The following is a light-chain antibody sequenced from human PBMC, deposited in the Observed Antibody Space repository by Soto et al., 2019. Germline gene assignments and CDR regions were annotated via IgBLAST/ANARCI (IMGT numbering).Light chain of an antibody. CDR1: QAISNA. V-gene: IGKV1-33*01. CDR3: QQYDNLPPT. CDR2: DAS. J-gene: IGKJ1*01. Sequence: DIQMTQSPSSLSASVGDRVTITCQASQAISNALDWYQQKPGKAPKLLIYDASNLETGVPSRFSGSGSGTEFTFTISSLQPEDIATYYCQQYDNLPPTCGQGTKVEIK.